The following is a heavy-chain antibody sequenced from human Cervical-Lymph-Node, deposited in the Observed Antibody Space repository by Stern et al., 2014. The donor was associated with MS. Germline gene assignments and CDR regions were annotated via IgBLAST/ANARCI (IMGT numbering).Heavy chain of an antibody. CDR3: ARATISDAFDF. CDR2: IHTCST. J-gene: IGHJ3*01. V-gene: IGHV3-66*03. Sequence: EVQLVESGGGLIQRGGSLRLSCAASGVTVSSNYMSWVRQAPGQGLEWVSIIHTCSTNYADSGKGQFTISTDNSKNTLYLQMNSLRAEDTAVSYCARATISDAFDFWGQGTMVTVSS. CDR1: GVTVSSNY. D-gene: IGHD3-3*01.